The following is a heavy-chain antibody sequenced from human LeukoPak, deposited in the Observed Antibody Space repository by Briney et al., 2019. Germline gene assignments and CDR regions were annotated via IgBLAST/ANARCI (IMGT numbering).Heavy chain of an antibody. CDR3: AKRRCSSTSCYTGDY. CDR2: ISGSGGST. Sequence: GGSLRLSCAASGFTFSSYAMSWVRQAPGKGLEWVSAISGSGGSTYYADSVKGRFTISRDNSKNTLYLQMNSLRVEDTAVYYCAKRRCSSTSCYTGDYWGQGTLVTVSS. J-gene: IGHJ4*02. V-gene: IGHV3-23*01. CDR1: GFTFSSYA. D-gene: IGHD2-2*02.